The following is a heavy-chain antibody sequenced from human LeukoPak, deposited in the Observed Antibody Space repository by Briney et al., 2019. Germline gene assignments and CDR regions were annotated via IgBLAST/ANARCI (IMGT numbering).Heavy chain of an antibody. D-gene: IGHD6-13*01. Sequence: PGGSLSLSCAASGFTLSSYWMHWVRQAPGKGLVWVSRINGDGSSTNYADSVRGRFTISRDNAKNTLYLQMNSLRAEDTAVYYCARVTDSSSWVIAYWGQGTLVTVSS. CDR1: GFTLSSYW. CDR2: INGDGSST. J-gene: IGHJ4*02. V-gene: IGHV3-74*01. CDR3: ARVTDSSSWVIAY.